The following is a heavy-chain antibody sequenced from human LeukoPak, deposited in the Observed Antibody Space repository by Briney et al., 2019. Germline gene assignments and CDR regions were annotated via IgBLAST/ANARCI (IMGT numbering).Heavy chain of an antibody. V-gene: IGHV3-33*01. CDR1: GFTFSNHG. CDR2: IWYDGSNK. J-gene: IGHJ4*02. CDR3: ARDRLEAVTDDDYFDY. D-gene: IGHD2-21*02. Sequence: GRSLGLSCAASGFTFSNHGMHWVRQAPGKGPEWVALIWYDGSNKYYGDSVKGRFTISRDNSKNTVYLQMNSLRAEDTGVYYCARDRLEAVTDDDYFDYWGQGTLVTVSS.